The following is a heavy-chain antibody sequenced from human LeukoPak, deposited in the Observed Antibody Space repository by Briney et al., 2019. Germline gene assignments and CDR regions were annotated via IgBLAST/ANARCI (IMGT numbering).Heavy chain of an antibody. Sequence: ASVKVSCKPSGYTFIGHYMHWVRQAPGHGLEWMGWFSPKTGGSHFAQKFRGRVAMTTDTSISTAYLELSSLRSDDTAVYYCVRDSGGSYYYPSDYWGQGTLVTVSS. CDR3: VRDSGGSYYYPSDY. J-gene: IGHJ4*02. V-gene: IGHV1-2*02. CDR1: GYTFIGHY. CDR2: FSPKTGGS. D-gene: IGHD1-26*01.